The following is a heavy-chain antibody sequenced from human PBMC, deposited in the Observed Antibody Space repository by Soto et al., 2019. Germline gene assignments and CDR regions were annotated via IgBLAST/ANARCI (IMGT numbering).Heavy chain of an antibody. CDR1: GYTFTSYD. J-gene: IGHJ5*02. Sequence: QVQLVQSGAEVKKPGASVKVSCKASGYTFTSYDINWVRQATGQGLEWMGWMNPNSGNTGYAQKFQGRVTMTRNTSISTDYMELSSLRSEDTAVYYCARERSAVGTGWFDPWGQGTLVTVSS. CDR2: MNPNSGNT. CDR3: ARERSAVGTGWFDP. D-gene: IGHD6-13*01. V-gene: IGHV1-8*01.